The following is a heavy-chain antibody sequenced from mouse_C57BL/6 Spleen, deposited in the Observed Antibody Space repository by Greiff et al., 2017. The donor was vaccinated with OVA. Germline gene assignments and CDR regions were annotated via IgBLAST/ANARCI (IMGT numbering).Heavy chain of an antibody. CDR3: TRGLYYGSSYVGTFDY. J-gene: IGHJ2*01. D-gene: IGHD1-1*01. V-gene: IGHV1-15*01. Sequence: LVESGAELVRPGASVTLSCKASGYTFTDYEMHWVKQTPVHGLEWIGAIDPETGGTAYNQKFKGKAILTADKSSSTAYMELRSLTSEDSAVYYCTRGLYYGSSYVGTFDYWGQGTTLTVSS. CDR1: GYTFTDYE. CDR2: IDPETGGT.